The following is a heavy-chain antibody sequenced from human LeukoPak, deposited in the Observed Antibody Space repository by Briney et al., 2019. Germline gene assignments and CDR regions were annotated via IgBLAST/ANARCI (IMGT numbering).Heavy chain of an antibody. Sequence: PSQTLSLTCTVSGGSIDSGDYYWSWIRQPPGKGLEWLGYIYYSGSTYYNPSLKSRVTISVDTSKNHFSLKLSSVTAADTAVYYCARDRAPQLRPYYYGMDVWGQGTTVTVSS. CDR2: IYYSGST. D-gene: IGHD2-2*01. CDR3: ARDRAPQLRPYYYGMDV. CDR1: GGSIDSGDYY. J-gene: IGHJ6*02. V-gene: IGHV4-30-4*01.